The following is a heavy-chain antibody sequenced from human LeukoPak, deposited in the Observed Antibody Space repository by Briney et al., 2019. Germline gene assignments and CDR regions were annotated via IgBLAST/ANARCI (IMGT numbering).Heavy chain of an antibody. CDR3: AREFGLSSAWFDY. Sequence: SETLSLTCTVSGDSIADRFYWGWIRQPPGKGLEWIGSVYHSGFTSYNPSLKSRVTISVDTSENQFSLKLSSVTAADTAVYYCAREFGLSSAWFDYWGQGTLVTVSS. D-gene: IGHD3-22*01. CDR2: VYHSGFT. J-gene: IGHJ5*01. V-gene: IGHV4-38-2*02. CDR1: GDSIADRFY.